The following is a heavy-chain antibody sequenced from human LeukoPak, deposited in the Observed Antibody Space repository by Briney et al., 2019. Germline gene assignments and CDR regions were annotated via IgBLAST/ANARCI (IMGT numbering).Heavy chain of an antibody. Sequence: TSETLSLTCAVYGGSFSSYYWGWIRQPPGKGLEWIGEINHSGGINYNPSLKSRVTISVDTPKNQFSLKLSSVTAADTAVYYCASERRYSSGRWDYYFDYWGQGTLVTVSS. CDR1: GGSFSSYY. CDR3: ASERRYSSGRWDYYFDY. D-gene: IGHD6-19*01. V-gene: IGHV4-34*01. J-gene: IGHJ4*02. CDR2: INHSGGI.